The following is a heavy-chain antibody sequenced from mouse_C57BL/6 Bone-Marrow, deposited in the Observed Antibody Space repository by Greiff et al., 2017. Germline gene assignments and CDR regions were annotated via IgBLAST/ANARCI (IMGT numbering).Heavy chain of an antibody. CDR2: FHPYNDDT. CDR3: ARGGYYGGYYVCY. J-gene: IGHJ2*01. D-gene: IGHD2-3*01. V-gene: IGHV1-47*01. CDR1: GYTFTTYP. Sequence: VKLVESGAELVKPGASVKMSCKASGYTFTTYPIEWMKQNHGKSLEWIGNFHPYNDDTKYNEKFKGQATLTVDKSSSTVYLELSRLTSDDSAVYYCARGGYYGGYYVCYWGQGTTLTVAS.